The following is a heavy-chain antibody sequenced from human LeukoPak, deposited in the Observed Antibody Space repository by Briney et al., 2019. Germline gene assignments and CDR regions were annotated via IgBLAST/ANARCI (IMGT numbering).Heavy chain of an antibody. CDR3: AKAGAYCGGDCYPYYYYYGVDV. CDR1: GFTFSSYA. Sequence: GGSLRLSCAASGFTFSSYAMSWVRQAPGKGLEWVSAISGSGGSTYYADSVKGRFTISRDNSKNTLYLQMNSLRAEDTAVYYCAKAGAYCGGDCYPYYYYYGVDVWGQGTTVTASS. J-gene: IGHJ6*02. D-gene: IGHD2-21*02. CDR2: ISGSGGST. V-gene: IGHV3-23*01.